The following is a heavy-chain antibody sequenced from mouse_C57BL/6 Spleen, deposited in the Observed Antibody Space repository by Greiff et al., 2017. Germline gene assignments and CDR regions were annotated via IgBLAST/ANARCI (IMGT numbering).Heavy chain of an antibody. CDR3: ARGGYYSNLMDY. V-gene: IGHV1-69*01. D-gene: IGHD2-5*01. J-gene: IGHJ4*01. Sequence: QVQLQQPGAELVMPGASVKLSCKASGYTFTSYWMHWVKQRPGQGLEWIGEIDPSDSYTNYNQKFKGKSTLTVDKSSSTAYMQLSSLTSEDSAVYYCARGGYYSNLMDYWGQGTSVTVSS. CDR1: GYTFTSYW. CDR2: IDPSDSYT.